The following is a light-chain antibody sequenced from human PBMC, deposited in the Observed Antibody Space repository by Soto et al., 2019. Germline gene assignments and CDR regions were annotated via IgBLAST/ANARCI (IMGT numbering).Light chain of an antibody. Sequence: EIVLTQSPATLSLSPGERATLSSRASQSVGSSSAWYQQKLGPPSRLIIDAASNSATGIPARFSGSGSGTDFPLTISILQPDDVATYCRQYYNCYPDAFGQGTKVDI. CDR2: AAS. CDR1: QSVGSS. J-gene: IGKJ1*01. CDR3: QYYNCYPDA. V-gene: IGKV3-11*01.